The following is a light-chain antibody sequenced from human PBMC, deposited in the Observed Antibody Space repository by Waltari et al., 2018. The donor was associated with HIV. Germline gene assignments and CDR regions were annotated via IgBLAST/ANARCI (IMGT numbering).Light chain of an antibody. CDR3: AAWDDSLNGWV. CDR2: SNN. V-gene: IGLV1-44*01. J-gene: IGLJ3*02. CDR1: SSNIGSTT. Sequence: QSVLTQPPSASATPGQRVTISCSGRSSNIGSTTVNCYQQLPGTAPKLLIYSNNQRPSGVPDRFSGSKSGTSASLAISGLQSEDEADYYCAAWDDSLNGWVFGGGTKLTVL.